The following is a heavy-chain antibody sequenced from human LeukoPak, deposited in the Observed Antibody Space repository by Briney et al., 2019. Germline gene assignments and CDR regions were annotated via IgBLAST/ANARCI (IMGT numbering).Heavy chain of an antibody. D-gene: IGHD3-22*01. V-gene: IGHV3-21*04. CDR2: ISSSSSYI. CDR3: ARDKTELYDSNGYYLGTASVGWFDP. CDR1: GFTFSSYS. J-gene: IGHJ5*02. Sequence: NAGGSLRLSCAASGFTFSSYSMNWVRQAPGKGLEWVSSISSSSSYIYYADSVKGRFTISRDNAKNSLSLQMNSLRANDTAVYYCARDKTELYDSNGYYLGTASVGWFDPWGQGTLVTVSS.